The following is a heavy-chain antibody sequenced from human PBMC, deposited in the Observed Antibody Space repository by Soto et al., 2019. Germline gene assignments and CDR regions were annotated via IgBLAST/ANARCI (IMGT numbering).Heavy chain of an antibody. J-gene: IGHJ6*01. Sequence: ASAKPSCKVPGYTLTEISMRWVRQAPGKRLEWKGGFDPKDGETIYAQKLQGRVTMTEDTSTDTAYMELSNLRSEDTAVYYCATDWDAAAGMDVWGQGTTVTVSS. CDR2: FDPKDGET. CDR3: ATDWDAAAGMDV. D-gene: IGHD6-13*01. V-gene: IGHV1-24*01. CDR1: GYTLTEIS.